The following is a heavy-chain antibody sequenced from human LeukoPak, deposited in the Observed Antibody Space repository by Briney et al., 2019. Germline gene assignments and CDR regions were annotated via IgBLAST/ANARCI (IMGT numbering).Heavy chain of an antibody. D-gene: IGHD3-3*01. V-gene: IGHV1-8*03. CDR2: MNPNSGNT. J-gene: IGHJ4*02. CDR1: GYTFTSYD. Sequence: ASVKVSCKASGYTFTSYDINWVRQATGQGLEWMGWMNPNSGNTGYAQKFQGRVTITRNTSMSTAYMELSGLRSEDTAVYYCASLGWSGSNDYWGQGTLVTVSS. CDR3: ASLGWSGSNDY.